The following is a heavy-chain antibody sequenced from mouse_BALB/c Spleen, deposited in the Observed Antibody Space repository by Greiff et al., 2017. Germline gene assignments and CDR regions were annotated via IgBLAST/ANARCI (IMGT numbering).Heavy chain of an antibody. D-gene: IGHD2-4*01. CDR1: GFNIKDTY. CDR3: ASYCDYGNGAMDY. Sequence: VQLQQSGAELVKPGASVKLSCTASGFNIKDTYMHWVKQRPEQGLEWIGRIDPENGNTKYDPKFQGKATITADTSSNTAYLQLNSLTSEDTAVYYCASYCDYGNGAMDYWGQGTSVTVSS. J-gene: IGHJ4*01. V-gene: IGHV14-3*02. CDR2: IDPENGNT.